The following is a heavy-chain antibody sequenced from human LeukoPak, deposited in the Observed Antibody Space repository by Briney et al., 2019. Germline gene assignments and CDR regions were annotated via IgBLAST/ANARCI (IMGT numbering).Heavy chain of an antibody. V-gene: IGHV4-39*07. CDR1: GGSISSYY. D-gene: IGHD3-22*01. Sequence: PSETLSLTCTVSGGSISSYYWGWIRQPPEKGLEWIGSIYYSGSTYYNPSLKSRVTISVDTPKNQFSLKLSSVTAADTAVYYCASGLKYYDSSGYPEWGQGTLVTVSS. CDR3: ASGLKYYDSSGYPE. CDR2: IYYSGST. J-gene: IGHJ4*02.